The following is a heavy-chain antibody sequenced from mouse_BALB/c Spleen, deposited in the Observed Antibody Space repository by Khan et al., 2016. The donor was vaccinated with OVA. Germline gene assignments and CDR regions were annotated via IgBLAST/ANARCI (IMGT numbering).Heavy chain of an antibody. CDR1: GYSITSDYA. CDR2: ISYSGTT. D-gene: IGHD2-14*01. J-gene: IGHJ1*01. V-gene: IGHV3-2*02. CDR3: AIKVRRGDYCYFDV. Sequence: EVKLLESGPGLVKPSQSLSLTCTVTGYSITSDYAWNWIRQFPGSKLEWMGSISYSGTTSYNPSLKSRISITRDTSKNQFFLQLNSVTPEDTATYYCAIKVRRGDYCYFDVWGAGTTVTVSS.